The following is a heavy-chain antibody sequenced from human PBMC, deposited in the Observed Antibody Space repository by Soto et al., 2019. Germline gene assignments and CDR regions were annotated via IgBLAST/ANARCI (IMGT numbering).Heavy chain of an antibody. CDR3: AALDTAMVKTAGY. Sequence: EVQLVESGGGLVQPGGSLRLSCAASGYSISTYWMSWVRQAPGKGLEWVANVKQDGSEEYYVDSVKGRLTISRDNDKNSLYLQMNSLRAEDTAVYYCAALDTAMVKTAGYWGQGTLVTVSS. D-gene: IGHD5-18*01. CDR1: GYSISTYW. CDR2: VKQDGSEE. V-gene: IGHV3-7*01. J-gene: IGHJ4*02.